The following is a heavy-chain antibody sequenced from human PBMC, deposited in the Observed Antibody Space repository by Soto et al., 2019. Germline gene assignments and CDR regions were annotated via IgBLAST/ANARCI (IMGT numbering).Heavy chain of an antibody. Sequence: ASVKVSCKAYGYTFSSYGLSWVRQAPGQGLEWMGWINTYNGNTNHAQKLQGRVTMTTDTSTSTAYMELRSLRPDDTAVYYCARGVGSGTYYNQYNWFDPWGQGTLVTVSS. CDR2: INTYNGNT. CDR1: GYTFSSYG. CDR3: ARGVGSGTYYNQYNWFDP. V-gene: IGHV1-18*01. J-gene: IGHJ5*02. D-gene: IGHD3-10*01.